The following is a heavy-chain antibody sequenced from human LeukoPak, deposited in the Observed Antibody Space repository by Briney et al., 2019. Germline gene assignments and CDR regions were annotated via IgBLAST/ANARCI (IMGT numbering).Heavy chain of an antibody. CDR3: ARVGGTTAFDI. D-gene: IGHD1-7*01. CDR1: GGSISSYY. CDR2: IYYSGST. V-gene: IGHV4-59*01. J-gene: IGHJ3*02. Sequence: SETLSLTCTVSGGSISSYYWSWIRQPPGKGLEWIGYIYYSGSTNYNPSLKSRVTISVDTSKNQFSLKLSSVTAVDTAVYYCARVGGTTAFDIWGQGTMVTVSS.